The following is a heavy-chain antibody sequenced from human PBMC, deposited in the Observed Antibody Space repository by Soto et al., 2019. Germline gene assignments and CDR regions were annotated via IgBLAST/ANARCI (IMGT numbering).Heavy chain of an antibody. V-gene: IGHV1-2*02. CDR3: ARVSIAAAGTPARRPGGKLWYFDY. CDR1: GYTFTGYY. Sequence: QVQLVQSGAEVKKPGASVKVSCKASGYTFTGYYMHWVRQAPGQGLEWMGWINPNSGGTNYAQKFQGRVTMTRDTSIGTAYMELSRLRSDDTAVYYCARVSIAAAGTPARRPGGKLWYFDYWGQGTLVTVSS. J-gene: IGHJ4*02. D-gene: IGHD6-13*01. CDR2: INPNSGGT.